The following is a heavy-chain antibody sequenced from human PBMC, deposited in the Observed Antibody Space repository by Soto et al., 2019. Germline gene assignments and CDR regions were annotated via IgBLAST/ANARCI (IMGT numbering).Heavy chain of an antibody. D-gene: IGHD3-10*01. CDR3: ARNYGSGSRGTPDI. J-gene: IGHJ3*02. CDR1: GGSFSGYY. V-gene: IGHV4-34*01. Sequence: SETLSLTCAVYGGSFSGYYWSWIRQPPGKGLEWIGEINYSGSTNYNPSLKSRVTISVGTPKNQLSLKLSSVTAADTAVYYCARNYGSGSRGTPDIWGQGTMVTVSS. CDR2: INYSGST.